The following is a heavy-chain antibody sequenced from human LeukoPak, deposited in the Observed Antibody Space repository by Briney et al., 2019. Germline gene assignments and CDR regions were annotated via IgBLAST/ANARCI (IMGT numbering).Heavy chain of an antibody. CDR3: ARLILGYSYGIDYYYYYMDV. CDR2: IYHSGST. D-gene: IGHD5-18*01. J-gene: IGHJ6*03. V-gene: IGHV4-30-2*03. Sequence: SETLSLTCAVSGGSISSGGYSWSWIRQPPGKGLEWIGYIYHSGSTYYNPSLKSRVTISVDTSKNQFSLKLSSVTAADTAVYYCARLILGYSYGIDYYYYYMDVWGKGTTVTVSS. CDR1: GGSISSGGYS.